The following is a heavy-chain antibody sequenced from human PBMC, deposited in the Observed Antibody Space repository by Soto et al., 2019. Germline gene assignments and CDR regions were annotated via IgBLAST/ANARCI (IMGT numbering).Heavy chain of an antibody. CDR3: ARGEAVAGRMDFDY. V-gene: IGHV4-34*01. CDR1: GGSFSGYY. D-gene: IGHD6-19*01. CDR2: INHSGST. J-gene: IGHJ4*02. Sequence: SETLSLTCAVYGGSFSGYYWSWIRQPPGKGLEWIGEINHSGSTNYNPSLKSRVTISVDTSKNQFSLKLSSVTAADTAVYYCARGEAVAGRMDFDYWGQGTLVTVSS.